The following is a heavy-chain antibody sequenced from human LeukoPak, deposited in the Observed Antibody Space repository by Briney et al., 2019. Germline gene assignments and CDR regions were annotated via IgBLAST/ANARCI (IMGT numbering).Heavy chain of an antibody. J-gene: IGHJ5*02. Sequence: SETLSLTCTVSGGSISSSYWSWIRQPPGKGLEWIGYIYYSGSTNYNPSLKSRVTISVDTSKNPFSLRLSSVTAADTAVYYCARLFYSSSGYLDPWGQGTLVTVSS. CDR1: GGSISSSY. CDR2: IYYSGST. D-gene: IGHD6-13*01. V-gene: IGHV4-59*08. CDR3: ARLFYSSSGYLDP.